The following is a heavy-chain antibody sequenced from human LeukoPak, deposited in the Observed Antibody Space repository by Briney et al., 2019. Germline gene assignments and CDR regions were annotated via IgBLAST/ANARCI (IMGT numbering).Heavy chain of an antibody. CDR1: GFTFNSYV. CDR3: ARGRDGYYFDY. V-gene: IGHV3-64*04. D-gene: IGHD5-24*01. CDR2: ISSNGGST. Sequence: GGSLRLSCSASGFTFNSYVMHWVRQAPGKGLEYVSAISSNGGSTYYADSVKGRFTISRDNAKNSLYLEMNSLRAEDTAVYYCARGRDGYYFDYWGQGTLVTASS. J-gene: IGHJ4*02.